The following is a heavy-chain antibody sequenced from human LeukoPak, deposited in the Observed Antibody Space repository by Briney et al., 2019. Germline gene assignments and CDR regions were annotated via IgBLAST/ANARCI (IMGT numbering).Heavy chain of an antibody. V-gene: IGHV3-30*02. D-gene: IGHD5-18*01. Sequence: GGSLRLSCSASGFTFSTYGMHWVRQAPGKGLEWVAFIRNDGSKEDYTDSVKGRFTVSRDNSKNTLYLQTNSLRAEDTAVYYCAKGYSYGRDYWGQGTLVTVSS. J-gene: IGHJ4*02. CDR3: AKGYSYGRDY. CDR2: IRNDGSKE. CDR1: GFTFSTYG.